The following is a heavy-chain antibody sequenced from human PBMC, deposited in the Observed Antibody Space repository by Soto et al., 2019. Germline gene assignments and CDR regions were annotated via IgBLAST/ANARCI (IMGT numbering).Heavy chain of an antibody. CDR3: ARGVVAGNYYYGMDV. J-gene: IGHJ6*02. Sequence: SVKVSCKASGGTFSSYAISWVRQAPGQGLEWMGGIIPINHAQKFQARVTITAEEPTSTAYMELSSLRSEDTAVYYCARGVVAGNYYYGMDVWGQGTTVTVSS. CDR2: IIPI. CDR1: GGTFSSYA. D-gene: IGHD6-19*01. V-gene: IGHV1-69*13.